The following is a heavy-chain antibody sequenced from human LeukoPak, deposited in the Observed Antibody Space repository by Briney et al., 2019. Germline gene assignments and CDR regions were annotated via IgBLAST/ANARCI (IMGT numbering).Heavy chain of an antibody. V-gene: IGHV3-21*01. Sequence: GGSLRPSCAASGFTFSSYSMNWVRQAPGKGLEWVSSISSSSSYIYYADSVKGRFTISRHNAKNSLYLQMNSLRAEDTAVYYCARISSSWHYFDYWGQGTLVTVSS. CDR2: ISSSSSYI. CDR3: ARISSSWHYFDY. CDR1: GFTFSSYS. J-gene: IGHJ4*02. D-gene: IGHD6-13*01.